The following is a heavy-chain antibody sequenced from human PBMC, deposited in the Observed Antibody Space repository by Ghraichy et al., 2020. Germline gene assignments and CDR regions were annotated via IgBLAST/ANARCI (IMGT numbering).Heavy chain of an antibody. Sequence: SQTLSLTCTVSGGSISSYYWSWIRQPPGKGLEWIGYIYYSGSTNYNPSLKSRVTISVDTSKNQFSLKLSSVTAADTAVYYCASAPYFDWYGPGMNSYYFDYWGQGTLVTVSS. J-gene: IGHJ4*02. CDR1: GGSISSYY. CDR3: ASAPYFDWYGPGMNSYYFDY. D-gene: IGHD3-9*01. CDR2: IYYSGST. V-gene: IGHV4-59*01.